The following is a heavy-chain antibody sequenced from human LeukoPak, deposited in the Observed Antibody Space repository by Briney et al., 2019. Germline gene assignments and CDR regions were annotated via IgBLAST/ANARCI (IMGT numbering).Heavy chain of an antibody. CDR2: INAGNGNT. CDR3: ARAKYSSGWYGTYYFDY. V-gene: IGHV1-3*01. J-gene: IGHJ4*02. Sequence: GASVKVSCKASGYTFTSYAMHWVRQAPGQRLEWMGWINAGNGNTKYSQKFQGRVTITRDTSASTAYMELSSLRSEDTAVYYCARAKYSSGWYGTYYFDYWGQGTLVTVSS. CDR1: GYTFTSYA. D-gene: IGHD6-19*01.